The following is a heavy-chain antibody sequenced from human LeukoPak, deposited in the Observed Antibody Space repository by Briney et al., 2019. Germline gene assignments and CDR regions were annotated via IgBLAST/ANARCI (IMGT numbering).Heavy chain of an antibody. Sequence: SETLSLTCTVSGGSISSYYWSWIRQPPGKGLEWIGYIYYSGSTNYNPSLKSRVTISVDTSKTQFSLKLSSVTAADTAVYYCARHGSYYYDSSGYASGNWFDPWGQGTLVTVSS. CDR3: ARHGSYYYDSSGYASGNWFDP. D-gene: IGHD3-22*01. CDR1: GGSISSYY. J-gene: IGHJ5*02. CDR2: IYYSGST. V-gene: IGHV4-59*08.